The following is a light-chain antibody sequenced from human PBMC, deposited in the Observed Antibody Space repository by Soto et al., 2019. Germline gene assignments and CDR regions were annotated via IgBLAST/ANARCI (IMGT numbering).Light chain of an antibody. CDR1: QRISNW. CDR3: QQFNSS. J-gene: IGKJ2*01. Sequence: DIQMTQSPSTLSASVGDRITITCRASQRISNWLAWYQQKPGKAPKLLIYKASSLESGVPLRFSGSGSGTEFTLTISRLQPDDFAPYYCQQFNSSFGQGTKVEIK. CDR2: KAS. V-gene: IGKV1-5*03.